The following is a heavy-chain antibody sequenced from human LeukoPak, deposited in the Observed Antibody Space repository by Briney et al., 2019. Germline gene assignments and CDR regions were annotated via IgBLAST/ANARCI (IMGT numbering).Heavy chain of an antibody. J-gene: IGHJ4*02. CDR2: IQSGGST. CDR3: ARADRALAGTFRGFDY. Sequence: PGGSLRLSCAASGLTVSTNYISWVRQAPGKGLEWVSIIQSGGSTYYGDSVKGRFIISRDNSKNTVDLQMNILRAEDTAVYYCARADRALAGTFRGFDYWGQGTLVTVSS. D-gene: IGHD6-19*01. V-gene: IGHV3-53*01. CDR1: GLTVSTNY.